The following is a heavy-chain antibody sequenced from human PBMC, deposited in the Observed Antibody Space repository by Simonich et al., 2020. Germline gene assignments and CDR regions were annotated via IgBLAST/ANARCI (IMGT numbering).Heavy chain of an antibody. CDR2: INPNSGGT. CDR3: ARSHIAAAGTGYFQH. Sequence: QVQLVQSGAEVKKPGASVKVSCKASGYTFTGYYMHWGRQATGQGLEWMGWINPNSGGTNYAQKFQGRVTRTGDTSISTAYMELSRLGSDDTAVYYCARSHIAAAGTGYFQHWGQGTLVTVSS. J-gene: IGHJ1*01. CDR1: GYTFTGYY. V-gene: IGHV1-2*02. D-gene: IGHD6-13*01.